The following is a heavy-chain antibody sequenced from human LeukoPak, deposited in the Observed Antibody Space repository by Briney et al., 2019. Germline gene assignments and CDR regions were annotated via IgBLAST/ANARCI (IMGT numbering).Heavy chain of an antibody. CDR3: ATSDDLRSGMDN. Sequence: GGSLRLSCAGSGFTFSRSSMNWVRQAPGKGLEWVSSISSSSSYIYYADSVKGRFTISRDNAKNSLYLQMDSLRADDTAVYYCATSDDLRSGMDNWGQGALVTVSS. V-gene: IGHV3-21*01. J-gene: IGHJ4*02. CDR1: GFTFSRSS. CDR2: ISSSSSYI. D-gene: IGHD3-3*01.